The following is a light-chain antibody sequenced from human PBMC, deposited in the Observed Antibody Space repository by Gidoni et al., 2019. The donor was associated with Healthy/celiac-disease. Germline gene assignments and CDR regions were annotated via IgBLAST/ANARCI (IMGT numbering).Light chain of an antibody. CDR2: GAS. Sequence: EIVLTQSPGTLSLSPGERATLPCRASQSVCSSYLAWYQQKPGQAPRLLIYGASSRATGIPDRFSGSGSGTDFTLTISRLEPEDFAVYYCQQYGSSYTFGQGTKLEIK. CDR3: QQYGSSYT. J-gene: IGKJ2*01. CDR1: QSVCSSY. V-gene: IGKV3-20*01.